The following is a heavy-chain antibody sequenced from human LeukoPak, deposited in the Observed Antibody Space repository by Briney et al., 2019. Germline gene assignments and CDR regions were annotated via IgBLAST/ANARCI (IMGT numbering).Heavy chain of an antibody. CDR2: IYYSGST. J-gene: IGHJ4*02. CDR1: GGSFSSYY. V-gene: IGHV4-59*01. D-gene: IGHD2-15*01. CDR3: ASVHCSGGSCYSYFDY. Sequence: SETLSLTCAVYGGSFSSYYWSWIRQPPGKGLEWIGYIYYSGSTNYNPSLKSRVTISVDTSKNQFSLKLSSVTAADTAVYYCASVHCSGGSCYSYFDYWGQGTLVTVSS.